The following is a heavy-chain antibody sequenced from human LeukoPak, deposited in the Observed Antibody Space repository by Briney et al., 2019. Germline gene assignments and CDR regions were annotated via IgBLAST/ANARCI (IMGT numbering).Heavy chain of an antibody. CDR3: ARAGVYLPDPSSYHRHAFDV. CDR2: IYYSGST. Sequence: PSETLSLTCTVSGGSISSYYWSWIRQPPGKGLEWIGYIYYSGSTNYNPSLKSRVTISVDTSKNQFSLKLSSVTAADTAVYYCARAGVYLPDPSSYHRHAFDVWGKGTVVIVSS. D-gene: IGHD3-16*02. CDR1: GGSISSYY. J-gene: IGHJ3*01. V-gene: IGHV4-59*01.